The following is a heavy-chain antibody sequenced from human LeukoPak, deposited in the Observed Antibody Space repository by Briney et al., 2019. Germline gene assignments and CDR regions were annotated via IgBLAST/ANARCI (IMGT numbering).Heavy chain of an antibody. D-gene: IGHD6-13*01. CDR3: AKDGSSRWADGNLCC. J-gene: IGHJ4*02. V-gene: IGHV3-23*01. Sequence: GGSLRLSCVASGFTFTNYAMSWVRQAPGKGLEWVSDIIGGGTTFYADSVKGRSTISRDNSKNTLNLHMNNLRAEDTAIYYCAKDGSSRWADGNLCCWGQGTLVIVSS. CDR2: IIGGGTT. CDR1: GFTFTNYA.